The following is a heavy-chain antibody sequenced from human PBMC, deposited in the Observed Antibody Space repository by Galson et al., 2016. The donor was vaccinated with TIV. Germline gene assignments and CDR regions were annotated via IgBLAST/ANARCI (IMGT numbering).Heavy chain of an antibody. CDR2: ISNRGSMK. V-gene: IGHV3-48*03. CDR1: GFTFSSYE. J-gene: IGHJ5*02. D-gene: IGHD1-1*01. CDR3: AREQSGNDFENWFDP. Sequence: SLRLSCAASGFTFSSYEMNWVRQAPGKGLEWVSCISNRGSMKFYADSVKGRFTVSRDNAKNSLYLQMNSLRAEDTAVYYCAREQSGNDFENWFDPWGQGTLVTVSS.